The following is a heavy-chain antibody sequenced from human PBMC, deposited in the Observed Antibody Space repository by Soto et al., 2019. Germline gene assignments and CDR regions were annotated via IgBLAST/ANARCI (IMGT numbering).Heavy chain of an antibody. D-gene: IGHD4-17*01. CDR2: LNPDKHNA. J-gene: IGHJ4*02. V-gene: IGHV1-18*01. Sequence: ASVKVSSKISGYRVPCYVIHWVRQAPGLGLEWVGWLNPDKHNANYAQNLQHRVSLSMDTSTNTAFLARRQLKSDDSAVSYRARVLFGDAYDFRRQGTLVTVS. CDR1: GYRVPCYV. CDR3: ARVLFGDAYDF.